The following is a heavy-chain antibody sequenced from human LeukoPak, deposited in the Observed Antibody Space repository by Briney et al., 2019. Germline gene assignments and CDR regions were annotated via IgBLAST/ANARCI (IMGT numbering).Heavy chain of an antibody. CDR1: GFTFSSYS. CDR3: ARGEYDFWSGYYTGTSYTFDY. D-gene: IGHD3-3*01. Sequence: GGSLRLSCAASGFTFSSYSMNWVRQAPGKGLEWVPSISSSSSYIYYADSVKGRFTISRDNAKNSLYLQMNSLRAEDTAVYYCARGEYDFWSGYYTGTSYTFDYWGQGTLVTVSS. V-gene: IGHV3-21*01. CDR2: ISSSSSYI. J-gene: IGHJ4*02.